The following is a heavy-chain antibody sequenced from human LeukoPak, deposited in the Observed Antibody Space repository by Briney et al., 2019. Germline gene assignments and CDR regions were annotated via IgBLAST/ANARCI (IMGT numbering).Heavy chain of an antibody. CDR2: ISGSGSST. J-gene: IGHJ6*03. V-gene: IGHV3-23*01. CDR1: GFTFSSYA. CDR3: AKSGANYYYSYMDV. D-gene: IGHD7-27*01. Sequence: PGGFLRLSCAASGFTFSSYAMNWVRQAPGKGLEWVSPISGSGSSTYYADSVKGRFTISRDNSKNTLYLQMNSLRAEDTAIYYCAKSGANYYYSYMDVWGKGTTVTVSS.